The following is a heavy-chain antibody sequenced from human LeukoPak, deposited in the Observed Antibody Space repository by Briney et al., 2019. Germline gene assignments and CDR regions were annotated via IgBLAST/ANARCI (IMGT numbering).Heavy chain of an antibody. D-gene: IGHD6-6*01. CDR1: GFTFSSYA. CDR2: ISYDGSNK. V-gene: IGHV3-30*04. CDR3: ARDKGKAARAFDY. J-gene: IGHJ4*02. Sequence: GGSLRLSCAASGFTFSSYAMHWVRQAPGKGLEWVAVISYDGSNKYYADSVKGRFTISRDNSKNTLYLQMNSLRAEDTAVYYCARDKGKAARAFDYWGQGTLVTVSS.